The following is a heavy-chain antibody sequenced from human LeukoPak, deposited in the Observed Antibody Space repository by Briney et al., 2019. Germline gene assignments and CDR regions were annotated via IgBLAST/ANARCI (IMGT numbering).Heavy chain of an antibody. D-gene: IGHD3-10*01. Sequence: GGSLGLSCAASGFTFSDYYMTWIRQTPGKGLEWVSYISISGTTTFYVDSVKGRFTISRDNTKNSLHLQMNSLRAEDTAMYYCARGTMASDFWGQGTLVTVSS. CDR2: ISISGTTT. CDR1: GFTFSDYY. CDR3: ARGTMASDF. V-gene: IGHV3-11*01. J-gene: IGHJ4*02.